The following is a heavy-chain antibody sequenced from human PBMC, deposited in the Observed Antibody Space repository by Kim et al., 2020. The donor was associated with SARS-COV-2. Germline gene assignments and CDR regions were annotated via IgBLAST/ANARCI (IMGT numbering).Heavy chain of an antibody. J-gene: IGHJ3*02. CDR2: INTDGSST. Sequence: GGSLRLSCTGVPFDLHCMYWFRQAPGKSLVWVSRINTDGSSTIYAYSEKGRFTISRDDAKNTMSLQMNRLRPEDAAMYVCARGGNRAAFDILGRGTIVSV. D-gene: IGHD3-16*01. CDR3: ARGGNRAAFDI. CDR1: GVPFDLHC. V-gene: IGHV3-74*01.